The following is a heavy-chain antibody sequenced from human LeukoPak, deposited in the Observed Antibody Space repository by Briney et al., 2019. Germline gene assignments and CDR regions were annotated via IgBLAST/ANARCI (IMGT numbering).Heavy chain of an antibody. CDR3: AKDATWIQLWFAD. CDR2: ITISGKTA. J-gene: IGHJ4*02. D-gene: IGHD5-18*01. V-gene: IGHV3-23*01. CDR1: GFTFSNYA. Sequence: PGGSLRLSCLASGFTFSNYAMSWVRQAPGKGLEWVSGITISGKTAYYADSAKGRSTISRDNSKNTLYLQMNSLSAEDTAVYYCAKDATWIQLWFADWGQGTLVTVSS.